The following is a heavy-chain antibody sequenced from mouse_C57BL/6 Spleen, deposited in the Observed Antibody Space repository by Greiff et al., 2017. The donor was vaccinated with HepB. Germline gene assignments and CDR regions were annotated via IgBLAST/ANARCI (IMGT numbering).Heavy chain of an antibody. Sequence: QVQLKQSGAELARPGASVKLSCKASGYTFTSYGISWVKQRTGQGLEWIGEIYPRSGNTYYNEKFKGKATLTADKSSSTAYMELRSLTSEDSAVYFCARTTVVESWYFDVWGTGTTVTVSS. V-gene: IGHV1-81*01. CDR1: GYTFTSYG. CDR3: ARTTVVESWYFDV. D-gene: IGHD1-1*01. J-gene: IGHJ1*03. CDR2: IYPRSGNT.